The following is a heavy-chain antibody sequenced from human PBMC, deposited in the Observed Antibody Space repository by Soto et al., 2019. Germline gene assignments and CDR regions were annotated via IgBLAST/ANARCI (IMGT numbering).Heavy chain of an antibody. CDR3: AKQLGYCSSTTCRDYYYGMDV. Sequence: SGGSLRLSCAASGFTFSNYGMHWVRQAPGKGLEWVAVISYDGSNKYYADSVKGRLSISRDNSKNTLYLQMNSLRAEDTAVYYCAKQLGYCSSTTCRDYYYGMDVWGQGTTVTVSS. CDR2: ISYDGSNK. J-gene: IGHJ6*02. D-gene: IGHD2-2*01. V-gene: IGHV3-30*18. CDR1: GFTFSNYG.